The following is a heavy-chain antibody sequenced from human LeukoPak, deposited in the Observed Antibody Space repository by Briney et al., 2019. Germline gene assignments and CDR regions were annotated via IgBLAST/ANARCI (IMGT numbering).Heavy chain of an antibody. CDR2: ISAYNGNT. D-gene: IGHD2-15*01. Sequence: APVKVSCKASGYTFTSYGISWVQQAPGQGLEWMGWISAYNGNTNYAQKLQGRVTMTTDTSTSTAYMELRSLRSDDTAVYYCARVEIVVVVAATGFDYWGQGTLVTVSS. CDR1: GYTFTSYG. V-gene: IGHV1-18*01. CDR3: ARVEIVVVVAATGFDY. J-gene: IGHJ4*02.